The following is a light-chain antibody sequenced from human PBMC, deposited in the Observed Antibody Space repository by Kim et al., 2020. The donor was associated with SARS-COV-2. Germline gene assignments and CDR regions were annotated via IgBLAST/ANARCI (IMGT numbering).Light chain of an antibody. CDR3: QAWDSSTAWV. J-gene: IGLJ3*02. V-gene: IGLV3-1*01. Sequence: VSPRQTGSTTWADDKLRYKQAYWYQQNPGHSPVLVIYKDSQRPSAVPERFSGSNSGNTATLTISGTQAMDEADYYCQAWDSSTAWVFGGGTQLTVL. CDR2: KDS. CDR1: KLRYKQ.